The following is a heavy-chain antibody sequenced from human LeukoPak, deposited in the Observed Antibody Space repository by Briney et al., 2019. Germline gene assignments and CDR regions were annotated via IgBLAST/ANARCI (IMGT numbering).Heavy chain of an antibody. CDR2: ISGTDGST. V-gene: IGHV3-23*01. J-gene: IGHJ4*02. Sequence: GGSLRLSCAASGFTFSTYAMSWVRQAPGKGLEWVSAISGTDGSTYYADSVKGRFTISRDNSKNTLYLQMNSLSAEDTGVYYCAKAACTTSCYYNCWGQGTLVTVSS. CDR3: AKAACTTSCYYNC. D-gene: IGHD2-2*01. CDR1: GFTFSTYA.